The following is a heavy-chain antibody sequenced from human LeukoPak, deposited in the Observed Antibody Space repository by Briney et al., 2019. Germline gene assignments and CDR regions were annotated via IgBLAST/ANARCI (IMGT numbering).Heavy chain of an antibody. Sequence: SVKVSCKASGGTFSSYAISWVRQAPGQGLEWMGGIIPIFGTANYAQKFQDRVTITADESTSTAYMELSSLRSEDTAVYYCARDLHDYSNYWFDPWGQGTLVTVSS. D-gene: IGHD4-11*01. CDR3: ARDLHDYSNYWFDP. J-gene: IGHJ5*02. CDR1: GGTFSSYA. CDR2: IIPIFGTA. V-gene: IGHV1-69*13.